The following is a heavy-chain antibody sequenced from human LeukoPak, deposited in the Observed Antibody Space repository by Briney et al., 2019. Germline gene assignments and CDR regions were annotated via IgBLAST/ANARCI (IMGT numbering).Heavy chain of an antibody. V-gene: IGHV7-4-1*02. Sequence: GASVKVSCKASGYTFTVYFIHWLRQAPGQGLEWMGWINPNTGNPTYAQAFTGRFVFSLDTSVSTAYLQISSLNTEDTAVYYCAIDQPVAGVSNFDSWGQGTLVTVSS. D-gene: IGHD6-19*01. CDR1: GYTFTVYF. J-gene: IGHJ4*02. CDR2: INPNTGNP. CDR3: AIDQPVAGVSNFDS.